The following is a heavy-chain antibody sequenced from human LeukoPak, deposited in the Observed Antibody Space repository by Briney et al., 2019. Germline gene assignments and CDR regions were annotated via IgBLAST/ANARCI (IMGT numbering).Heavy chain of an antibody. D-gene: IGHD4-23*01. CDR3: ARRPFYGGNTNWFDP. CDR1: GGSFSGYY. CDR2: VNHSGST. Sequence: PSETLSLTCAVYGGSFSGYYWSWIRQPPGKGLEWIGEVNHSGSTNYNPSLKSRVTISVDTSKNQFSLKLSSVTAADTAVYYCARRPFYGGNTNWFDPWGQGALVTVSS. V-gene: IGHV4-34*01. J-gene: IGHJ5*02.